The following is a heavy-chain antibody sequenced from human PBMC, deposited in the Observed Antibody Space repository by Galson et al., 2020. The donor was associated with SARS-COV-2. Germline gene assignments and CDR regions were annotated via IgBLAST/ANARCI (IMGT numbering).Heavy chain of an antibody. J-gene: IGHJ4*02. CDR1: GGSVSGSGFF. D-gene: IGHD3-9*01. Sequence: SETLSLTCTVSGGSVSGSGFFWSWIRQPPGKGLEWIGYIYKSERGTYNPSLKSRVTISLDTSKNQFSLRVRSMTAADTAVYYCARTHFEWLSFDSWGRGTQVTVSS. V-gene: IGHV4-61*08. CDR2: IYKSERG. CDR3: ARTHFEWLSFDS.